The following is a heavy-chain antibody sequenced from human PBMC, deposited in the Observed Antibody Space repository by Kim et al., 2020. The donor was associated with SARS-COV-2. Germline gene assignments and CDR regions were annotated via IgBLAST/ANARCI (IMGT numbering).Heavy chain of an antibody. CDR1: GFTFSSYT. CDR3: ARDRDCSGYADS. CDR2: ISSSSSYI. Sequence: GGSLRLSCAASGFTFSSYTMNWVRQAPGKGLEWVSSISSSSSYIYYADSLKGRFTISRDNANNALYLQMNSLRAEDTALYYCARDRDCSGYADSWGQGTL. V-gene: IGHV3-21*01. D-gene: IGHD3-22*01. J-gene: IGHJ4*02.